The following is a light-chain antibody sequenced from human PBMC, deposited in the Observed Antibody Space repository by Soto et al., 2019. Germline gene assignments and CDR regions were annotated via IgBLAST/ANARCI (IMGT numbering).Light chain of an antibody. J-gene: IGKJ1*01. Sequence: DIVMTQSPDSLAVSLGERATINCKSSQSVLYSSNNKNFLSWYQQKPGQPPKLLIYWASTRESGVPDRFSGSGSGTDFTLTISSLQAEDVAVYYCQQYYSNPRTLGQGTKVEIK. V-gene: IGKV4-1*01. CDR1: QSVLYSSNNKNF. CDR2: WAS. CDR3: QQYYSNPRT.